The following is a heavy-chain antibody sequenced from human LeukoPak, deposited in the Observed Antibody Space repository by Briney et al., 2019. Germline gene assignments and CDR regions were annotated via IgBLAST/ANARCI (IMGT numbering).Heavy chain of an antibody. J-gene: IGHJ6*02. CDR3: ARLVGDADGVPDYYGMDV. V-gene: IGHV1-69*04. CDR1: GGTFSSYA. CDR2: IIPILGIA. Sequence: GASVKVSCKASGGTFSSYAISWGRQAPGRGLEWMGRIIPILGIANYAQKFQGRVTITADKSTSTAYMELSRLRSEDTAVYYCARLVGDADGVPDYYGMDVWGQGTTVTVSS. D-gene: IGHD1-26*01.